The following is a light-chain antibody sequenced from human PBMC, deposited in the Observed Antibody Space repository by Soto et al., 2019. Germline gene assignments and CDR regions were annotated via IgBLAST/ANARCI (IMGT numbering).Light chain of an antibody. J-gene: IGKJ5*01. V-gene: IGKV3-15*01. Sequence: EIVMTQSPATLSVSPGERATLSCRASQSVSSNLAWYQQKPGQAPRLLIYGASTRATGIPARFSGSGSGTEFTLTISSLQSEDFAVYYCQKYSDWPPETFGQGTRLEIK. CDR3: QKYSDWPPET. CDR2: GAS. CDR1: QSVSSN.